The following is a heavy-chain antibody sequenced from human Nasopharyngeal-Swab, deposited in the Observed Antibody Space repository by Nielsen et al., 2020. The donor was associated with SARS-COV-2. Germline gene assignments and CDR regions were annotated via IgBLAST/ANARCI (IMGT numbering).Heavy chain of an antibody. Sequence: GESLKISCAASGFTVSSNHMNWVRQAPGKGLEWVANIKQDGSQKYYVDSVKGRFNISRDNAKNSLYLQMNSLRAEDTAVFYCARGETWGQGTMVTVSS. CDR1: GFTVSSNH. CDR3: ARGET. CDR2: IKQDGSQK. J-gene: IGHJ3*01. V-gene: IGHV3-7*04.